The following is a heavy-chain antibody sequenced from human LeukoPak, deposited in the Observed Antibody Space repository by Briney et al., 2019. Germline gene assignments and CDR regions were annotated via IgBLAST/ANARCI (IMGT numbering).Heavy chain of an antibody. V-gene: IGHV3-74*01. CDR1: GFTFSSYA. D-gene: IGHD3-16*01. J-gene: IGHJ3*02. Sequence: GGSLRLSCAASGFTFSSYAMSWVRQAPGKGLVWVSRINSDGSGTSYADSVKGRFTISRDNAKNTLYLQMNSLRAEDTAVYYCARVGPTTFWDGDAFDIWGLGTMVTVSS. CDR2: INSDGSGT. CDR3: ARVGPTTFWDGDAFDI.